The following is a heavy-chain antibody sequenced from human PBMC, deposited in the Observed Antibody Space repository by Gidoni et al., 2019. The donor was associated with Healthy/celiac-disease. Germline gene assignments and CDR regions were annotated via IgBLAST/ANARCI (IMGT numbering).Heavy chain of an antibody. Sequence: QVQLVQSGAEVKKPGSSVKVSCKASGGTFSSYPISWVRQAPGQGLEWMGRIIPILGIANYAQKFQGRVTITADKSTSTAYMELSSLRSEDTAVYYCAKDMRPDYYDSSGYFDYWGQGTLVTVSS. CDR3: AKDMRPDYYDSSGYFDY. V-gene: IGHV1-69*04. CDR2: IIPILGIA. CDR1: GGTFSSYP. D-gene: IGHD3-22*01. J-gene: IGHJ4*02.